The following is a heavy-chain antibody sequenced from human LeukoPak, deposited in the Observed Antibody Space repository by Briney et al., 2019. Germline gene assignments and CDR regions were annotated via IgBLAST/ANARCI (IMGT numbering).Heavy chain of an antibody. Sequence: GGSLRLSCAASGFTFSSYAMHWVRQAPGKGLEWVAVISYDGSNKYYADSVKGRFTIYRDNSKNTLYLQMNSLRAEDTAVYYCASTRYGYLRYYFDYWGQGTLVTVSS. V-gene: IGHV3-30*04. CDR1: GFTFSSYA. CDR3: ASTRYGYLRYYFDY. CDR2: ISYDGSNK. D-gene: IGHD5-18*01. J-gene: IGHJ4*02.